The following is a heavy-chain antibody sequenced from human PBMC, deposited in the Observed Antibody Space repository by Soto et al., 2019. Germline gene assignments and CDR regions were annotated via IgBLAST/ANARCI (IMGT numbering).Heavy chain of an antibody. CDR2: IYPRDSDV. CDR3: ARASGYHYY. CDR1: VYTFATTW. Sequence: GESLKISCKGSVYTFATTWIAWVRQMRGKGLERMGLIYPRDSDVQYSPSFQGQVTISADKSISTAYLQWNSLEASDTAMYYCARASGYHYYWGQGSLVTVSS. J-gene: IGHJ4*02. V-gene: IGHV5-51*01. D-gene: IGHD5-12*01.